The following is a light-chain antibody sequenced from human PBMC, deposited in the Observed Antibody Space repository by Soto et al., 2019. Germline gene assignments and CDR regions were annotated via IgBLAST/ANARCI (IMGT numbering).Light chain of an antibody. CDR2: GAS. J-gene: IGKJ1*01. V-gene: IGKV3D-20*02. CDR1: QSVDRNY. CDR3: QQRSVWPLT. Sequence: EIVLTQSPGTLSLSPGARATLSCRASQSVDRNYLAWYQHKPGQAPRLLIYGASTRATGIPDRFSGSGSGTDFTLTISRLEPEDFAVYYCQQRSVWPLTFGQGTKVDI.